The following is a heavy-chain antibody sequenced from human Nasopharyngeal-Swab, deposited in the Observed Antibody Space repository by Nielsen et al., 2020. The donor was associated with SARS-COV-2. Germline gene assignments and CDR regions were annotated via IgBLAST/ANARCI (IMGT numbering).Heavy chain of an antibody. CDR1: GFTFSSYA. Sequence: ETLSLTCAASGFTFSSYAMSWVRQAPGKGLEWVSIISGSGDTTYYADSVKDRFTISRDNAKNSLYLQMNSLRAEDTAVYYCARWSGYYYYYGMDVWGQGTTVTVSS. D-gene: IGHD3-3*01. V-gene: IGHV3-23*01. J-gene: IGHJ6*02. CDR3: ARWSGYYYYYGMDV. CDR2: ISGSGDTT.